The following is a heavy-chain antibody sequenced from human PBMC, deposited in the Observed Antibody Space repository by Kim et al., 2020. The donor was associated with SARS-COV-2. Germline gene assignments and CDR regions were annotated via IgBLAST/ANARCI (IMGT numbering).Heavy chain of an antibody. CDR1: GFIFSNYA. CDR2: IYSDGSAT. D-gene: IGHD3-22*01. J-gene: IGHJ3*02. V-gene: IGHV3-23*03. Sequence: GGSLRLSCAASGFIFSNYAMSWVRQAPGKGLEWVSFIYSDGSATNYADSMKGRFTISRDNFKNTLNLQMNSLRAEDTAVYYCAKNLYDSRGGLDAFDIWGQGTLVTVSS. CDR3: AKNLYDSRGGLDAFDI.